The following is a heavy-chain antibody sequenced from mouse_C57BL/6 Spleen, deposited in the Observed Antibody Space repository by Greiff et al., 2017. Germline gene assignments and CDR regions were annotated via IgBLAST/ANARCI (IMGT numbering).Heavy chain of an antibody. CDR1: GYTFTSYW. J-gene: IGHJ2*01. CDR2: IDPSDSYT. CDR3: ARNYYGSSPDY. D-gene: IGHD1-1*01. V-gene: IGHV1-50*01. Sequence: QVQLQQPGAELVKPGASVKLSCKASGYTFTSYWMQWVKQRPGQGLEWIGEIDPSDSYTNYNQKFKGKATLTVDKSSSTAYMQLSSLTSEDSSVYYCARNYYGSSPDYWGQGTTLTVSA.